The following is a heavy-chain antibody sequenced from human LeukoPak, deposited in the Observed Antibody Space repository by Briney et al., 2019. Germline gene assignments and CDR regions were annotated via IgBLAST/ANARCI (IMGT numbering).Heavy chain of an antibody. J-gene: IGHJ5*02. D-gene: IGHD2-15*01. CDR1: GFTFSSYS. CDR3: ARDSPRGYCSGGSCYAWFDP. Sequence: GGSLSLSCAASGFTFSSYSMNWVRQAPGKGLEWVSSISSSSSYIYYADSVKGRFTISRDNAKNSLYLQMNSLRAEDTAVYYCARDSPRGYCSGGSCYAWFDPWGQGTLVTVSS. CDR2: ISSSSSYI. V-gene: IGHV3-21*01.